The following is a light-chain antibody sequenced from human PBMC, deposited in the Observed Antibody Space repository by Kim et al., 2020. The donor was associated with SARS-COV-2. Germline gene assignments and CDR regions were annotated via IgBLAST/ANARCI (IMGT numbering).Light chain of an antibody. CDR1: VLARKY. J-gene: IGLJ3*02. V-gene: IGLV3-27*01. CDR2: KDN. Sequence: SYELTQPSSVSVFPGQTAIITCSGDVLARKYARWFQQTPGQAPVLIIYKDNERPSGIPERFSGSSSGTTVTLTISGAQVEGEADYYCYSATDNNLVFGGGTQLTVL. CDR3: YSATDNNLV.